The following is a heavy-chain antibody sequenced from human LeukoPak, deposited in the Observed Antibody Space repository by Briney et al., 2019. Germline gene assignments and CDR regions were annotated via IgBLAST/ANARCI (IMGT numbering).Heavy chain of an antibody. CDR3: ARRELGILYYFDY. J-gene: IGHJ4*02. Sequence: GESLKIFCKGSGFSFTSYWIGWVRQNPGKGLEGVGIIYPSDSDTTYSPSFQGQVTISADKSISTAYLQWSSLKASDTAIYYCARRELGILYYFDYWGQGTLVTVSS. V-gene: IGHV5-51*01. CDR1: GFSFTSYW. D-gene: IGHD7-27*01. CDR2: IYPSDSDT.